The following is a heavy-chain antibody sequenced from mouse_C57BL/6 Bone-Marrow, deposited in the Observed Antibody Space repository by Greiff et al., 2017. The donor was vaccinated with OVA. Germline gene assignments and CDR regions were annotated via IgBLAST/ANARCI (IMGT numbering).Heavy chain of an antibody. J-gene: IGHJ3*01. CDR1: GYTFTDYN. CDR2: INPNNGGT. Sequence: VHVKQSGPELVKPGASVKIPCKASGYTFTDYNMDWVKQSHGKSLEWIGDINPNNGGTIYNQKFKGKATLTVDKSSSTAYMELRSLTSEDTAVYYCARWGDSSGYEAYWGQGTLVTVSA. D-gene: IGHD3-2*02. V-gene: IGHV1-18*01. CDR3: ARWGDSSGYEAY.